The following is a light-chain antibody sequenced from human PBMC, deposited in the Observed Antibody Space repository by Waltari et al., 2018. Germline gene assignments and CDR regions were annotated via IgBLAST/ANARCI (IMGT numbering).Light chain of an antibody. Sequence: QSVLTQPPSASGTPGQTVTISCSGTNSNIGRNSVFWYQQLPGTAPKLLIYSDNQRPSGVPERCAGSKSGTSASLAISGLRSEDEADYYCAAWDDSLSVSYVFGSGTKVTV. CDR2: SDN. CDR1: NSNIGRNS. CDR3: AAWDDSLSVSYV. V-gene: IGLV1-47*02. J-gene: IGLJ1*01.